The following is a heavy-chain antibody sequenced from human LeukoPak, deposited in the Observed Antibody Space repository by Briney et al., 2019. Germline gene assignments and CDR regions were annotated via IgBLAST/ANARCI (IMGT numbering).Heavy chain of an antibody. CDR1: GYTFTGYY. D-gene: IGHD1-1*01. CDR3: ARAGDDWNDGGYFDY. Sequence: ASVKVSCKASGYTFTGYYMHWVRQAPGRGLEWMGRINPNSGGTNYAQKFQGRVTMTRDTSISTAYMELSRLRSDDTAVYYCARAGDDWNDGGYFDYWGQGTLVTVSS. CDR2: INPNSGGT. J-gene: IGHJ4*02. V-gene: IGHV1-2*06.